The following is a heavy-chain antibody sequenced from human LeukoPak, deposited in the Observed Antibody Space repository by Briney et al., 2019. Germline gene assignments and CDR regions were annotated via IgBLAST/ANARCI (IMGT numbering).Heavy chain of an antibody. V-gene: IGHV3-21*01. CDR2: INSRNTYT. CDR3: SAGGDFDY. CDR1: GFNFSIYY. J-gene: IGHJ4*02. Sequence: GGSLRLSCAASGFNFSIYYMSWVRQAPGRGLEWVSSINSRNTYTYYADSLKGRFTISRDNAKNSLSLHMNSLRAEDTAVYYCSAGGDFDYWGQGTLVTVSS. D-gene: IGHD3-10*01.